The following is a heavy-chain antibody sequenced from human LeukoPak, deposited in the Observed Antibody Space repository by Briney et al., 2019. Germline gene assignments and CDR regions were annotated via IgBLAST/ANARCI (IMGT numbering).Heavy chain of an antibody. V-gene: IGHV3-30*18. J-gene: IGHJ4*02. Sequence: GGSLRLSCAASGFTFSSYGMHWVRQAPGKGLEWVAVISYDGSNKYYADSVKGRFTISRDNSKNTLYLQMNSLRAEDTAVYYCAKDLWASYYFDYWGQGTLVIVSS. CDR3: AKDLWASYYFDY. CDR2: ISYDGSNK. D-gene: IGHD3-16*01. CDR1: GFTFSSYG.